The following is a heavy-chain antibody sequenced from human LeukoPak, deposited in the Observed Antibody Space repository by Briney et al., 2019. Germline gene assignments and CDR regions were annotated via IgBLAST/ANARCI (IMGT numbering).Heavy chain of an antibody. CDR2: IYHSGTT. V-gene: IGHV4-4*02. D-gene: IGHD3-10*01. J-gene: IGHJ6*03. CDR1: GGSISNNNW. Sequence: SGTLSLTCSVSGGSISNNNWWSWVRQSPGKGLEWIGNIYHSGTTHYNPSLKSRATISVDTSKNQFSLKLSAVAAADTAVYYCASVRRGFGESSKYYSYYYMDVWGIGTTVTISS. CDR3: ASVRRGFGESSKYYSYYYMDV.